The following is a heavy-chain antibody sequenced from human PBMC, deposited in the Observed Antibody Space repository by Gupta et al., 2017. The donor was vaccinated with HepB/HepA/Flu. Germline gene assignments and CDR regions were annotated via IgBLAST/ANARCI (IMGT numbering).Heavy chain of an antibody. CDR3: ARDTSPYDDSLTDYYITGFFDY. D-gene: IGHD3-9*01. J-gene: IGHJ4*02. Sequence: EVQLVESGGGLVQPGGSLRLSCAASGFTFNNYCMSWVRQAPGKGLEWVANINQDGSEKYYVDSVKGRFTVARDNAKNSLFLQLNSLRAEDTAVYYCARDTSPYDDSLTDYYITGFFDYWGQGTLVTVSS. CDR2: INQDGSEK. V-gene: IGHV3-7*01. CDR1: GFTFNNYC.